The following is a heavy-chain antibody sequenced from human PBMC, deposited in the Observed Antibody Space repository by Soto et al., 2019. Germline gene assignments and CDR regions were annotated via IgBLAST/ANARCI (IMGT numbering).Heavy chain of an antibody. D-gene: IGHD6-13*01. CDR1: GFTFSNSA. CDR3: VKGYSSSWYVWFDS. V-gene: IGHV3-64D*06. J-gene: IGHJ5*01. CDR2: ISSSGGST. Sequence: PGGSLRLSCSASGFTFSNSAMLWVRQAPGKGLEYVSAISSSGGSTYYADSVKGRFTISRDNSKNTLYLQMSSLRVEDTAVYYCVKGYSSSWYVWFDSWGQGT.